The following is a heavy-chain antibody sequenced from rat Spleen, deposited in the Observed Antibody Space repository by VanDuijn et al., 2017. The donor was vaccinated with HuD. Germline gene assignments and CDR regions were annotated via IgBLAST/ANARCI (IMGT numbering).Heavy chain of an antibody. J-gene: IGHJ2*01. CDR3: ARFPIYYYSALFDY. D-gene: IGHD1-1*01. V-gene: IGHV3-3*01. Sequence: EVQLQESGPGLVKPSQSLSLTCSVTGYSITSSYRWNWIRKFPGNKLEWMGYINSAGSTNYNPSLKSRISITRDTSKNQFFLQVNSVTTEDTATYYCARFPIYYYSALFDYWGQGVMVTASS. CDR2: INSAGST. CDR1: GYSITSSYR.